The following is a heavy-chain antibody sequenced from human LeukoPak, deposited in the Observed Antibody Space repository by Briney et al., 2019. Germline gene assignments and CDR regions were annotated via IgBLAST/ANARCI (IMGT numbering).Heavy chain of an antibody. CDR2: INSDGSST. Sequence: GGSRRLSCAAFGFTFSSYWMHWVRQAPGKGLVWVSRINSDGSSTSYADSVKGRFTISRDNAKNTLYLQTNSLRAEDTAVYYCARDQNYYGSGSYAPYYYYGMDVWGKGTTVTVSS. CDR1: GFTFSSYW. D-gene: IGHD3-10*01. V-gene: IGHV3-74*01. J-gene: IGHJ6*04. CDR3: ARDQNYYGSGSYAPYYYYGMDV.